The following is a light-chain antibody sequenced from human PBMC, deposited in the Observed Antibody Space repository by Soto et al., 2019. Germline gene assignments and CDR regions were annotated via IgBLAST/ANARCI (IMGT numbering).Light chain of an antibody. V-gene: IGKV3-15*01. CDR3: QQYNNWPT. CDR1: QSVSSN. J-gene: IGKJ3*01. Sequence: EIVMTQSPATLSVSPGERATLSCRASQSVSSNLAWYQQKPGQAPRPLIYGASTRATGIPARFSGSESGTEFTLTISSLQSEDFAVYYCQQYNNWPTFGPGTKVDIK. CDR2: GAS.